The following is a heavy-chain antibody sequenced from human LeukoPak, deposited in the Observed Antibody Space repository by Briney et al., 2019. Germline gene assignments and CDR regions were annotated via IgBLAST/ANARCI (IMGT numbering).Heavy chain of an antibody. Sequence: GESLKISCKGSGYSFTNYWIGWVRQMPGKGLECVGIIYPGDSDTRYSPSFQGQVTISADKSISTAYLQWSSLKASDTAMYYCARPIVYDSGGYYPGAFDIWGQGTMVTVSS. CDR2: IYPGDSDT. CDR1: GYSFTNYW. CDR3: ARPIVYDSGGYYPGAFDI. J-gene: IGHJ3*02. V-gene: IGHV5-51*01. D-gene: IGHD3-22*01.